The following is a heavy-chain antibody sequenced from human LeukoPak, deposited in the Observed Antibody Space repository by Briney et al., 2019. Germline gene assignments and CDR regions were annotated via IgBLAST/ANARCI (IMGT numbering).Heavy chain of an antibody. V-gene: IGHV4-59*01. CDR1: GGAFSSYC. Sequence: SETLSLTCTVSGGAFSSYCWTRIRQPPGKGLEWIGYVYSSGSTNQNPSLNSRVTLSIDMSKNQFSLTLNSVTAADTAVYFCARGSTTGRPIFDSWGQGILVTVSS. CDR3: ARGSTTGRPIFDS. D-gene: IGHD6-6*01. J-gene: IGHJ4*02. CDR2: VYSSGST.